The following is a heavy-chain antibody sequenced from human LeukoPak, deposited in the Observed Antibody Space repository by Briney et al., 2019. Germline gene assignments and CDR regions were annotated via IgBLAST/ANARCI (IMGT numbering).Heavy chain of an antibody. V-gene: IGHV3-53*05. CDR3: AKGDSSSWYKTVAGPGYYYYMDV. Sequence: GGSLRLSCAASGFTVSSYYMSWVRQAPGQGLEWASLIYSDGYIYYADSVKGRFTISRDNSKNTLYLQMNSLRAEDTAVYYCAKGDSSSWYKTVAGPGYYYYMDVWGKGTTVTVSS. CDR1: GFTVSSYY. J-gene: IGHJ6*03. CDR2: IYSDGYI. D-gene: IGHD6-13*01.